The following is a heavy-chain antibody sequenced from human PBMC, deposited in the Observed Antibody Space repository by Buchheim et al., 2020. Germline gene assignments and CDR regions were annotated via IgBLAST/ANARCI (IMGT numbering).Heavy chain of an antibody. V-gene: IGHV3-7*03. D-gene: IGHD3-22*01. CDR2: IKQDGSEK. CDR3: ARDRGYYYDSLPPDV. Sequence: EVQLVESGGGLVQPGGSLRLSCAASGFTFSSYWMSWVRQAPGKGLEWVANIKQDGSEKYYVDSVEGRFTISRDNAKNSLYLQMNSLRAEDTAVYYCARDRGYYYDSLPPDVWGQGTT. J-gene: IGHJ6*02. CDR1: GFTFSSYW.